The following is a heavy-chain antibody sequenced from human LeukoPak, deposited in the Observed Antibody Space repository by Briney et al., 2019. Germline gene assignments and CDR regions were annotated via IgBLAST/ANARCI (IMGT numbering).Heavy chain of an antibody. J-gene: IGHJ4*02. CDR2: IYYSGST. Sequence: SETLSLTCTVSGGSISSYYWNWIRQPPGKGLEWIGYIYYSGSTNYNPSLKSRVTISVDTSKNQFSLKLSSVTAADTAVYYCASDYYGSGSYNYYFDYWGQGTLVTVSS. CDR1: GGSISSYY. V-gene: IGHV4-59*01. D-gene: IGHD3-10*01. CDR3: ASDYYGSGSYNYYFDY.